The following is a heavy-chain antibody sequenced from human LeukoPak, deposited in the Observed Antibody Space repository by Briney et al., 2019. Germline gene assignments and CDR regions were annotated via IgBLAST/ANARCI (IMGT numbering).Heavy chain of an antibody. Sequence: GRSLRLSCAASGFTFSSYWMHWVRQAPGKGLVWVSRINSDGSRTSYADSVKGRFTISRDNAKNTLYLQMNSPRAEDTAVYYCTKEGGWPALEYYYYYYMDVWGKGTTVTVSS. J-gene: IGHJ6*03. D-gene: IGHD6-19*01. CDR2: INSDGSRT. CDR3: TKEGGWPALEYYYYYYMDV. CDR1: GFTFSSYW. V-gene: IGHV3-74*01.